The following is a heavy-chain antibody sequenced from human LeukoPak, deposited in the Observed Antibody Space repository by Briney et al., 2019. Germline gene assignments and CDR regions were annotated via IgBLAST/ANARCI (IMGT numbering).Heavy chain of an antibody. CDR2: ISSGGKYI. Sequence: GGSLRLSCAASGFTFSSYSMNWVRQAPGKGLEWVSSISSGGKYIYDADSVKGRFTVSRDNAKNSLYLQMNSLRAEDMAVYYCARDYFYCGGDCFVDDWGQGTLATVSS. V-gene: IGHV3-21*01. D-gene: IGHD2-21*02. CDR3: ARDYFYCGGDCFVDD. J-gene: IGHJ4*02. CDR1: GFTFSSYS.